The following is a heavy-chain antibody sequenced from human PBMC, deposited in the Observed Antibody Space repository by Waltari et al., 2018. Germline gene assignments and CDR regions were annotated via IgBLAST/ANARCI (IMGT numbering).Heavy chain of an antibody. V-gene: IGHV7-4-1*02. CDR1: GYTFTSYA. D-gene: IGHD3-10*01. Sequence: VQLVQCGSELKKPGAAVKVSCKGSGYTFTSYAMNWLRQAPGQGLEWMGWNNTNTGNPTYAQAFTGRFVFALDTSVSPAYLQISSLKAEDTAVYYFARDRYYCSGSYYNVLDAFDIWVPGTMVTVSS. CDR2: NNTNTGNP. J-gene: IGHJ3*02. CDR3: ARDRYYCSGSYYNVLDAFDI.